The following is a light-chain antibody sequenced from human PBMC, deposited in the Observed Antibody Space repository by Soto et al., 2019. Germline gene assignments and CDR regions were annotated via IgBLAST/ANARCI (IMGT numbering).Light chain of an antibody. CDR3: QSYDISLHNYV. Sequence: QSVLTQTPSVSGAPGQRVTISCTGRSSNIGAGYDVHWYQHLPGTAPKLLIYGTTNRPSGVPDRFSGSKSGISASLAITGLQAEDEADYYCQSYDISLHNYVFGTGTKLTVL. V-gene: IGLV1-40*01. J-gene: IGLJ1*01. CDR2: GTT. CDR1: SSNIGAGYD.